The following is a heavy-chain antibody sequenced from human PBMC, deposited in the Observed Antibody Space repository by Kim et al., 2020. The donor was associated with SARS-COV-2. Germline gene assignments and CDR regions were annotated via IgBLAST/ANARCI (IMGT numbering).Heavy chain of an antibody. D-gene: IGHD6-19*01. CDR3: ARETHGLGPYRKGMDV. J-gene: IGHJ6*03. CDR2: IWYDGSNK. Sequence: GGSLRLSCAASGFTFSSYGMHWVRQAPGKGLEWVAVIWYDGSNKYYADSVKGRFTISRDNSKKTLYMQMSSLRAEDTAVYYCARETHGLGPYRKGMDVWG. CDR1: GFTFSSYG. V-gene: IGHV3-33*01.